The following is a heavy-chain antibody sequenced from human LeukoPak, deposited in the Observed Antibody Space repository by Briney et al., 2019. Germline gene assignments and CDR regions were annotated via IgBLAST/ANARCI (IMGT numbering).Heavy chain of an antibody. J-gene: IGHJ4*02. Sequence: SETLSLTCAVYGGSFSGYYWSWIRQPPGKGLEWIGEINHSGSTNYNPSLKSRVTISVDTSKNQFSLKLSSVTAADTAVYYCARRRITIFGVVRSAKTTSPSRVDYWGQGTLVTVSS. CDR1: GGSFSGYY. CDR3: ARRRITIFGVVRSAKTTSPSRVDY. V-gene: IGHV4-34*01. CDR2: INHSGST. D-gene: IGHD3-3*01.